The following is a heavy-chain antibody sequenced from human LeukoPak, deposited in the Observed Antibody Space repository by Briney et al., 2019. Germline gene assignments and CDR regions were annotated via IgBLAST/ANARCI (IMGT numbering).Heavy chain of an antibody. CDR3: ARPLEYSSSSGFDY. Sequence: GASVKVSCKASGYTFTSYDINWVRQATGQGLEWMGWINPNSGGTNYAQKFQGRVTMTRDTSISTAYMELSRLRSDDTAVYYCARPLEYSSSSGFDYWGQGTLVTVSS. V-gene: IGHV1-2*02. J-gene: IGHJ4*02. D-gene: IGHD6-6*01. CDR2: INPNSGGT. CDR1: GYTFTSYD.